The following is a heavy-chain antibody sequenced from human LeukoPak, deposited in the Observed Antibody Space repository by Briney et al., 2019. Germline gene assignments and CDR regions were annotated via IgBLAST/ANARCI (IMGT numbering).Heavy chain of an antibody. CDR3: AREGDSGTYDYAYYMDV. J-gene: IGHJ6*03. CDR1: GFTFSSYS. CDR2: ISSSSSYI. Sequence: GGSLRLSCAASGFTFSSYSMNWVRQAPGKGLEWVSSISSSSSYIYYADSVKGRFTISRDNAKNSLYLQMNSLRAEDTAVYYCAREGDSGTYDYAYYMDVWGKGTTVTVSS. V-gene: IGHV3-21*04. D-gene: IGHD1-26*01.